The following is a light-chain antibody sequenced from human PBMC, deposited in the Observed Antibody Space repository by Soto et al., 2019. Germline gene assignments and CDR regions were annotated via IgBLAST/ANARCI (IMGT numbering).Light chain of an antibody. J-gene: IGKJ2*01. CDR2: AAS. Sequence: DIQLTQSPSFLSASVGDRVTITCRASQGINIFLAWFQQKPGKAPNLLISAASTLQSGVPSRFSGSGSETEFTLTITSLQPEDSATYYCQQRNSYPRTVGQGTKVDSK. CDR1: QGINIF. V-gene: IGKV1-9*01. CDR3: QQRNSYPRT.